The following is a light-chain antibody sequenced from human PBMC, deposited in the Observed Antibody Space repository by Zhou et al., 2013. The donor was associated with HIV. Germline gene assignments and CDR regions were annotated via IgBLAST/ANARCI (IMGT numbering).Light chain of an antibody. CDR1: QDISSY. CDR2: GAS. J-gene: IGKJ1*01. Sequence: DIQLTQSPSFLSPSIGDSVTITCRASQDISSYVAWYQERPGQAPKLLIYGASTLQSGVPSRFSGSGSGTEFTLTINSLQPEDLGTYYCLQDYGYPWTFGQGTKVEIK. V-gene: IGKV1-9*01. CDR3: LQDYGYPWT.